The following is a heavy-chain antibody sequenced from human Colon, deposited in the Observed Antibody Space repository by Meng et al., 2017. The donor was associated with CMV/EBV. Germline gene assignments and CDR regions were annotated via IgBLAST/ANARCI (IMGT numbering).Heavy chain of an antibody. CDR2: IRGSNDDT. CDR3: TRKSQYGDYTQWLDP. Sequence: SGFTFSGYAMTWVRKAPGKGLEWVATIRGSNDDTYYADSVKGRFTISRDNPKNILYLQMNSLRADDTALYYCTRKSQYGDYTQWLDPWGQGTLVTVSS. CDR1: GFTFSGYA. J-gene: IGHJ5*02. D-gene: IGHD2-21*02. V-gene: IGHV3-23*01.